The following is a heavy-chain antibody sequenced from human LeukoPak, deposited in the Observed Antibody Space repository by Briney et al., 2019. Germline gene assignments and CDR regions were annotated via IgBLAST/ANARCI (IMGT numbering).Heavy chain of an antibody. CDR3: AISTRYYYDSSVAFDI. CDR2: IYSGDST. CDR1: GFTVSSNY. Sequence: GGSLRLSCAASGFTVSSNYMNWVRQAPGKGLEWVSVIYSGDSTYYADSVRGRFTISRDNSKNTLYLQMKSLRAEDTAVYYCAISTRYYYDSSVAFDIWGQGTMVTVSS. J-gene: IGHJ3*02. D-gene: IGHD3-22*01. V-gene: IGHV3-53*01.